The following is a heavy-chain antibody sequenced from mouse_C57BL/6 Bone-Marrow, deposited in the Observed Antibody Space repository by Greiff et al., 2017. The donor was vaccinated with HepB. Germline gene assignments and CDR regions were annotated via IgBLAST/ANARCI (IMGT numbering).Heavy chain of an antibody. CDR2: ISSGSSTI. CDR1: GFTFSDYG. D-gene: IGHD1-1*01. J-gene: IGHJ2*01. V-gene: IGHV5-17*01. Sequence: EVKLVESGGGLVKPGGSLKLSCAASGFTFSDYGMHWVRQAPEKGLEWVAYISSGSSTIYYADTVKGRFTISRDNAKNTLFLQRTSLRSEDTAMYYCARNYGSPLDYWGQGTTLTVSS. CDR3: ARNYGSPLDY.